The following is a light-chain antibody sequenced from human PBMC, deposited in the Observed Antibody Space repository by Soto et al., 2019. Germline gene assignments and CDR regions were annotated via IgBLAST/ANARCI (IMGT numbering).Light chain of an antibody. CDR1: QSISGW. J-gene: IGKJ1*01. Sequence: DIQMTQSPYTLSPSVGDRVSITCRASQSISGWLAWYQQKPGKAPKLLIYDASSLESGVPSRFSGSGSGTEFSLTISXLQPDDFATYYCQQYNSAWTFGQGTKVDIK. CDR3: QQYNSAWT. V-gene: IGKV1-5*01. CDR2: DAS.